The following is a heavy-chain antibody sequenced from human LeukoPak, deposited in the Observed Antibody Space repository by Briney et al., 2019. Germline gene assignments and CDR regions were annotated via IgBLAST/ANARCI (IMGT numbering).Heavy chain of an antibody. V-gene: IGHV5-51*01. CDR2: IYPGDSDT. D-gene: IGHD6-19*01. CDR1: GYSFTSYW. Sequence: GESLKISCKGSGYSFTSYWIGWVRQMPGKGLEWMGIIYPGDSDTRYSPSFQGQVTISADKSISTAYLQWSSLKASDTAMYYCAISGSRIAVAGHFDYWGQGTLVTVSS. J-gene: IGHJ4*02. CDR3: AISGSRIAVAGHFDY.